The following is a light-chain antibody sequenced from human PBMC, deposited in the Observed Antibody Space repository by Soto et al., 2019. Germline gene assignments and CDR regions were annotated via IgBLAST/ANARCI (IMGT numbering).Light chain of an antibody. CDR2: GNS. CDR1: SSNIGAGYD. Sequence: QSVLTQPPSVSGAPGQRVTISCTGSSSNIGAGYDVHWYQQLPGTAPKLLIYGNSNRPSGVPDRFSGSKSGTSTSLAITGLQAEDEADYYCQPYDSSLSGSSVFGTGTKVTVL. J-gene: IGLJ1*01. V-gene: IGLV1-40*01. CDR3: QPYDSSLSGSSV.